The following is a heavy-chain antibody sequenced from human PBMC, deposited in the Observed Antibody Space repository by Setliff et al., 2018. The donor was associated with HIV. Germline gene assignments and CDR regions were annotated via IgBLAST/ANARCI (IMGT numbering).Heavy chain of an antibody. CDR3: AGSKGATRPSAEYFQN. Sequence: SETLSLTCTVSGGSISSGSYYWSWIRQHPGKGPEWIGYIYYSGSTYYNPSLKSRGTISLDTSKIQFALKLSSVTTADTAIYYCAGSKGATRPSAEYFQNWGQGTLVTVSS. CDR1: GGSISSGSYY. J-gene: IGHJ1*01. CDR2: IYYSGST. D-gene: IGHD1-26*01. V-gene: IGHV4-31*03.